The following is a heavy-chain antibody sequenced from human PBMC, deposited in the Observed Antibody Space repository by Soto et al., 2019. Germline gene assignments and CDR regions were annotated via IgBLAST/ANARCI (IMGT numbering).Heavy chain of an antibody. CDR1: GDTFSNYA. D-gene: IGHD6-19*01. J-gene: IGHJ6*02. CDR2: IMSIFGTP. Sequence: QVQLMQSGAEVKNPGSSVKVSCTASGDTFSNYAISWVRQAPGQGLEWMGGIMSIFGTPNYAQKFQGRVTITADESTSTAYMELSSVRSEDTAMYYCATTMGPGISVAGDYQYYYGVDVWGQGTTVTVSS. V-gene: IGHV1-69*01. CDR3: ATTMGPGISVAGDYQYYYGVDV.